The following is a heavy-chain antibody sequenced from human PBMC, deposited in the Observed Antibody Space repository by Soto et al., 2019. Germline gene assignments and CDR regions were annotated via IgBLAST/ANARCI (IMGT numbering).Heavy chain of an antibody. V-gene: IGHV3-33*01. D-gene: IGHD3-22*01. CDR1: GFTFSSYG. CDR3: ARDKYYDSSGYYYGNYYYGMDV. J-gene: IGHJ6*02. CDR2: IWYDGSNN. Sequence: GGALRLSCAASGFTFSSYGMHWVRQAPGKGLEGVAVIWYDGSNNYYAARVKRRFTISRDNSKKTLYLQMNSLRAEDTAVYYCARDKYYDSSGYYYGNYYYGMDVWGQGTTVTV.